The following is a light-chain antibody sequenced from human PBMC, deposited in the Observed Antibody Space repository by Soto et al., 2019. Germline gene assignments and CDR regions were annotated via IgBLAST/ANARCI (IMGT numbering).Light chain of an antibody. CDR2: GAS. J-gene: IGKJ4*01. V-gene: IGKV3-11*01. CDR3: QQRSYWLT. Sequence: EIVLTQSPATLSLSPGESATLSCRASQSISTSLAWYQHKPGQAPRLLIYGASSRATGVPARFSGSGSGTDFTLLSSSLEPEDFGVYYCQQRSYWLTFGGGTKVEIK. CDR1: QSISTS.